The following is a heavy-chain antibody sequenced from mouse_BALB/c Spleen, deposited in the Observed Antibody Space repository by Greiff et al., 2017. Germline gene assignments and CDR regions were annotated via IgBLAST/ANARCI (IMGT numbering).Heavy chain of an antibody. V-gene: IGHV5-12-1*01. CDR2: ISSGGGST. CDR1: GFAFSSYD. Sequence: MESGGGLVKPGGSLKLSCAASGFAFSSYDMSWVRQTPEKRLEWVAYISSGGGSTYYPDTVKGRFTISRDNAKNTLYLQMSSLKSEDTAMYYCARHDGYSFDYWGQGTTLTVSS. CDR3: ARHDGYSFDY. D-gene: IGHD2-3*01. J-gene: IGHJ2*01.